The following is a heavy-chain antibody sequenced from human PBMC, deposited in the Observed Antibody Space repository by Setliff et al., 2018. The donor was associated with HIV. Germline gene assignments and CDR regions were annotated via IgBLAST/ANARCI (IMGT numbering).Heavy chain of an antibody. V-gene: IGHV4-38-2*01. CDR3: ARARGPEGYFDS. J-gene: IGHJ4*02. D-gene: IGHD3-10*01. Sequence: SETLSLTCAASGYSINSGFSRAWIRQPPGQGPQWIGSIYQSGSIYYNPSLQSRVTISVDSSKNQFSLKVTSVTAADTAVYYCARARGPEGYFDSWGQGTLVTVSS. CDR1: GYSINSGFS. CDR2: IYQSGSI.